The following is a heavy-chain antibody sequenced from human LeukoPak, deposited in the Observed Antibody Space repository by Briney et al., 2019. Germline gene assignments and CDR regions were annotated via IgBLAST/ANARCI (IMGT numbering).Heavy chain of an antibody. D-gene: IGHD3-3*01. CDR2: IYYSGST. Sequence: SETLSLTCTVSGGSISSYYWSWIRQPPGKGLEWIGYIYYSGSTNYNPSLKSRVTISVDKPKNQFSLKLSSVTAADTAVYYCARDPEGDFGGMDVWGQGTTVTVSS. V-gene: IGHV4-59*01. CDR3: ARDPEGDFGGMDV. J-gene: IGHJ6*02. CDR1: GGSISSYY.